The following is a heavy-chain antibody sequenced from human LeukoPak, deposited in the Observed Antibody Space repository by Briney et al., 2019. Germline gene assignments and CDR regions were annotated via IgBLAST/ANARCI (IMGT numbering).Heavy chain of an antibody. CDR1: GGSISSYY. CDR3: ARNSVGELSWFDP. Sequence: SETLSLTCTVSGGSISSYYWSWIRQPPGKGLEWIGYIYYSGSTNYNPSLQSRVTISVDTSKNQLSLRLTSVTAADTAVYYCARNSVGELSWFDPWGQGTLVTVSS. CDR2: IYYSGST. J-gene: IGHJ5*02. D-gene: IGHD3-10*01. V-gene: IGHV4-59*01.